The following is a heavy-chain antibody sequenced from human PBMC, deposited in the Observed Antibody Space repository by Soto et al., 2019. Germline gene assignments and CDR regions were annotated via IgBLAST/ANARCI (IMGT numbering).Heavy chain of an antibody. V-gene: IGHV3-53*01. CDR3: ARDMMTWGHAFDI. J-gene: IGHJ3*02. Sequence: GGSLRLSCAASGFTVSSNYMSWVRQAPGKGLEWVSVIYSGGSTYYADSVKGRFTISRDNSKNTLYLQMNSLRAEDTAVYYCARDMMTWGHAFDIWGQGTMVTVSS. CDR1: GFTVSSNY. D-gene: IGHD3-16*01. CDR2: IYSGGST.